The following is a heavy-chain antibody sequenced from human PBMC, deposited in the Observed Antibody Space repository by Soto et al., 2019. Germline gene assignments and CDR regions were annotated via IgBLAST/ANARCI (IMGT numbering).Heavy chain of an antibody. CDR1: GFTFRIYV. Sequence: SCSTSGFTFRIYVMNWVSQAPGKGLEWSSFLSSSATTIYYADSVRGRFIISRDLAKNSLYLQMNSLRAEDTAVYYCASSVYHLGSPVYYSHYGLGVWGQGTTVTVSS. CDR2: LSSSATTI. J-gene: IGHJ6*02. D-gene: IGHD2-2*02. CDR3: ASSVYHLGSPVYYSHYGLGV. V-gene: IGHV3-48*03.